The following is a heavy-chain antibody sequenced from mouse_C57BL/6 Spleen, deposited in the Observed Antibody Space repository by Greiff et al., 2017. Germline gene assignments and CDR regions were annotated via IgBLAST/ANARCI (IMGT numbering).Heavy chain of an antibody. D-gene: IGHD4-1*01. J-gene: IGHJ2*01. CDR1: GYAFSSSW. Sequence: QEQLKQSGPELVKPGASVKISCKASGYAFSSSWMNWVKQRPGKGLEWIGRIYPGDGDTNYNGKFKGKATLTADKSSSTAYMQLSSLTSEDSAVYVCARNWDVDYWGQGTTLTVSS. V-gene: IGHV1-82*01. CDR3: ARNWDVDY. CDR2: IYPGDGDT.